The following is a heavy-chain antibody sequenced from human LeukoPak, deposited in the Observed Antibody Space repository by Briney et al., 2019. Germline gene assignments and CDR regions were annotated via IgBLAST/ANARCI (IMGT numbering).Heavy chain of an antibody. Sequence: GGSLRLSCAASGFMFGNYWMSWVRQAPGKGLEWVANIKRDGSEKYYVDSVKGRFTISRDNAQNSLYLQMNSLRAEDTAVYYCARAIVTSSSWTNIEFPDLWGQGTLVIVSS. CDR2: IKRDGSEK. V-gene: IGHV3-7*01. CDR1: GFMFGNYW. J-gene: IGHJ4*02. CDR3: ARAIVTSSSWTNIEFPDL. D-gene: IGHD3-22*01.